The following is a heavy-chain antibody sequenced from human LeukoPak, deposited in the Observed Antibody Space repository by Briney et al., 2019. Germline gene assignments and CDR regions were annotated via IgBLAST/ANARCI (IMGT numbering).Heavy chain of an antibody. D-gene: IGHD3-22*01. CDR2: IDTKAGNP. CDR1: GYTFSSCA. CDR3: AIHPSDSSGYFSY. Sequence: ASVKVSCKASGYTFSSCAINWVRQAPGQGLEYMGWIDTKAGNPTYAQGFTGRFVFSLDTSVSTAYLQISSLKAEDTAVYYCAIHPSDSSGYFSYWGQGALVTVSS. J-gene: IGHJ4*02. V-gene: IGHV7-4-1*02.